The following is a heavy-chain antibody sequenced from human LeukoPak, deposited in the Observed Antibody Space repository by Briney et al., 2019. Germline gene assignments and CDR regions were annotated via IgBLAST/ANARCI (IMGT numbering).Heavy chain of an antibody. Sequence: PGGSLRLSCAASGFTFSSYEMNWVRQAPGKGLEWVSYISSGGSTIYYADSVKGRFTISRDNAKNSLYLQMNSLRAEDTAVYYCAREGGYSYTYDYFHYLDLWGKGTTVTISS. CDR1: GFTFSSYE. V-gene: IGHV3-48*03. CDR3: AREGGYSYTYDYFHYLDL. J-gene: IGHJ6*03. D-gene: IGHD5-18*01. CDR2: ISSGGSTI.